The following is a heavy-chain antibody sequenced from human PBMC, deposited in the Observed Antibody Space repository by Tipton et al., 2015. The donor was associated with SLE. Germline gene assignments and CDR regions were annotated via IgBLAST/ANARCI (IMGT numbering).Heavy chain of an antibody. CDR3: ARGGVGGYDYFDH. D-gene: IGHD5-12*01. J-gene: IGHJ4*02. V-gene: IGHV4-59*12. CDR2: IYYSGST. CDR1: GGSISTYY. Sequence: TLSLTCTVSGGSISTYYWSWIRQPPGKGLEWIGYIYYSGSTNYNPSLKSRVTISIDTSKNQFSLKLSSVTAADTAVYYCARGGVGGYDYFDHWGQGTLVTVSS.